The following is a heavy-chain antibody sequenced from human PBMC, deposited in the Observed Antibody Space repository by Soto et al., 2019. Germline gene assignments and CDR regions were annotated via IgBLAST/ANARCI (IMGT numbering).Heavy chain of an antibody. V-gene: IGHV4-30-4*01. J-gene: IGHJ1*01. CDR3: AREVGYGSGSYEV. Sequence: LTCTVSGGSISSGDYYWSWIRQPPGKGLEWIGYIYYSGSTYYNPSLKSRVTISVDTSKNQFSLKLSSVTAADTAVYYCAREVGYGSGSYEVWGQGTLVTVSS. CDR2: IYYSGST. D-gene: IGHD3-10*01. CDR1: GGSISSGDYY.